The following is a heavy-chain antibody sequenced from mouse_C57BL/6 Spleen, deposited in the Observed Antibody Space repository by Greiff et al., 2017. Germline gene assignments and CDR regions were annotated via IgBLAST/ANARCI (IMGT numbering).Heavy chain of an antibody. CDR2: INPSNGGT. V-gene: IGHV1-53*01. D-gene: IGHD1-1*01. CDR1: GYTFTSYW. CDR3: ARWGGSSPYARDY. J-gene: IGHJ4*01. Sequence: QVQLQQPGTELVKPGASVKLSCKASGYTFTSYWMHWVKQRPGQGLEWIGNINPSNGGTNYNEKFQSKTTLTVDKSSSTAYMQLSSLTSEDSAVYYCARWGGSSPYARDYWGQGTSVTVSS.